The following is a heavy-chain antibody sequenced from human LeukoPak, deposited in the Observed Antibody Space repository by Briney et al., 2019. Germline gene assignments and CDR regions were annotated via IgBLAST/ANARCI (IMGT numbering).Heavy chain of an antibody. V-gene: IGHV3-11*04. CDR3: ARDFSDVRGNIFDS. Sequence: RGSPRPSPAPSGLTLTDYYMTWIPQAPGKGPQCLSYSSTSGSITYYAGSVKGRFTISRDNAKNSVYLQMNSLRAEDTAVYYCARDFSDVRGNIFDSWGQGTLVTVSS. CDR2: SSTSGSIT. J-gene: IGHJ4*02. D-gene: IGHD3-10*02. CDR1: GLTLTDYY.